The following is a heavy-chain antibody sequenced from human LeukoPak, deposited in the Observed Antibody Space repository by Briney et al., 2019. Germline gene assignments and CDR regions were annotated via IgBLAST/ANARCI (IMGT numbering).Heavy chain of an antibody. CDR3: ARTSQGYSGYDLGLTDY. D-gene: IGHD5-12*01. Sequence: SETLSLTCTVSGGSISSYYWSWIRQPPGKGLEWIGYIYYSGSTNYNPSLKSRVTISVDTSKNQFSLKLSSVTAADTAVYYCARTSQGYSGYDLGLTDYWGQGTLVTVSS. V-gene: IGHV4-59*01. CDR2: IYYSGST. CDR1: GGSISSYY. J-gene: IGHJ4*02.